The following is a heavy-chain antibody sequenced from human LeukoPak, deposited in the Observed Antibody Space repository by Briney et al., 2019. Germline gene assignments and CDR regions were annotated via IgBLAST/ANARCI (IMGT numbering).Heavy chain of an antibody. Sequence: GGSLRLSCAASGFTFSSYAMSWVRQAPGKGLEWVSAISGSGGSTYYADSVKGRFTISRDNSKNTLYLQMNSLRAEDTAVYYCAKGVNYYGSGTVTNDYWGQGTLVTVSP. CDR1: GFTFSSYA. J-gene: IGHJ4*02. V-gene: IGHV3-23*01. CDR3: AKGVNYYGSGTVTNDY. CDR2: ISGSGGST. D-gene: IGHD3-10*01.